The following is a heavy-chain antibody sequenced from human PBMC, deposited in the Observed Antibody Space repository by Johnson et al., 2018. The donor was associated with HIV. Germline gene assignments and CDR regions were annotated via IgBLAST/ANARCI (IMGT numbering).Heavy chain of an antibody. J-gene: IGHJ3*02. Sequence: VQLVESGGGVVQPGRSLRLSCAASGFTFSSYWMSWVRQAPGKGLEWVSYISSSGSTIYYADSVKGRFTISRDNAKNSLYLQMNSLRAEDTALYYCASQRWKQGDAFDIWGQGIMVTVSS. CDR2: ISSSGSTI. D-gene: IGHD4-23*01. CDR1: GFTFSSYW. V-gene: IGHV3-48*04. CDR3: ASQRWKQGDAFDI.